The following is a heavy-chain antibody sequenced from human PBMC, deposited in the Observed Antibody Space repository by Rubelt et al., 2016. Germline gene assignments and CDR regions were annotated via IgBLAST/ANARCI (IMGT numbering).Heavy chain of an antibody. J-gene: IGHJ5*02. Sequence: GSLRLSCAASGFTFSSYAMHWVRQAPGQGLEWVTCTSYDGINKYYADSVKGRFTISRDNSKNTLYLQMNSLRAEDTAIYFCARNNYGDFSWGQGTLVIVSS. D-gene: IGHD4-17*01. V-gene: IGHV3-30*04. CDR2: TSYDGINK. CDR1: GFTFSSYA. CDR3: ARNNYGDFS.